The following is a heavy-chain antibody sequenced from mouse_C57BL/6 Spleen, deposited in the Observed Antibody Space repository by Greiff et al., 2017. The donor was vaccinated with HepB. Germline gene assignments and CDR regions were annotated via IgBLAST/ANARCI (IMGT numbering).Heavy chain of an antibody. CDR2: ISGGGGNT. V-gene: IGHV5-9*01. CDR3: AREGQLRLPWFAY. D-gene: IGHD3-2*02. CDR1: GFTFSSYT. Sequence: EVKLMESGGGLVKPGGSLKLSCAASGFTFSSYTMSWVRQTPEKRLEWVATISGGGGNTYYPDSVKGRFTISRDHAKNTLYLQMSSLRSEDTALYYCAREGQLRLPWFAYWGQGTLVTVSA. J-gene: IGHJ3*01.